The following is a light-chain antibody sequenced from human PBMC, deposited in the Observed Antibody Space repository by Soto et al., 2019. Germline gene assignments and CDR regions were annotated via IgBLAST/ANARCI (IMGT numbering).Light chain of an antibody. V-gene: IGKV3-11*01. CDR2: DAS. J-gene: IGKJ2*01. CDR3: QQRSNWPPWYT. CDR1: QSVSSY. Sequence: EIVLTQSPATLSLSPGERATLSCRASQSVSSYLAWYQQKPGQAPRLLIYDASNRATGIPARFSGSGSGTDFTLTISSLEPEDFAVYYCQQRSNWPPWYTFGQGT.